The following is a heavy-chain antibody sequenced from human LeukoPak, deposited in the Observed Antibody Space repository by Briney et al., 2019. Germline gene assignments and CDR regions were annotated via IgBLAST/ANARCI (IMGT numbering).Heavy chain of an antibody. Sequence: PGGSLRLSCAASGFTFSSYSMNWVRQAPGKGLEWVSSISSSSSYIYYADSVKGRFTISRDNAKNSLYLQMNSLRAEDTAVYYCARVQRYCSGSSCYDYYYYGMDVWGKGTTVTVSS. V-gene: IGHV3-21*01. D-gene: IGHD2-15*01. CDR1: GFTFSSYS. CDR2: ISSSSSYI. J-gene: IGHJ6*04. CDR3: ARVQRYCSGSSCYDYYYYGMDV.